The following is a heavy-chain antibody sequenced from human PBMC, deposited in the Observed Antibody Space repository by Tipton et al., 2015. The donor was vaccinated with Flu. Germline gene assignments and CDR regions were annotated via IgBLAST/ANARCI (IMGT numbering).Heavy chain of an antibody. Sequence: TLSLTCTVSGYSISSGYYWGWIRQPPGKGLEWIGSIYHSGSTYYNPFLKSRVTISLDTSKNQFSLKLRSVTAADTAVYYCARGVAVAMYFQHWGQGTLVTVSS. J-gene: IGHJ1*01. CDR2: IYHSGST. CDR1: GYSISSGYY. D-gene: IGHD6-19*01. CDR3: ARGVAVAMYFQH. V-gene: IGHV4-38-2*02.